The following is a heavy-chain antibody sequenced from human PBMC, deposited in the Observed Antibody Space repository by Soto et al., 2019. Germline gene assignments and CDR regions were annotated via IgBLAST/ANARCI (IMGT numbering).Heavy chain of an antibody. Sequence: QVQLVQSGAEVKKPGASVKVSCKTSGYTFTGYFIHWVRQAPGQGLEWMGWINSNSGGTNYAQKFQGRVSMTRDTSVSTVDVDLSRLRSNDTAVYHCARQARGHSFDIWGQGTMVTVSS. V-gene: IGHV1-2*02. CDR3: ARQARGHSFDI. CDR1: GYTFTGYF. J-gene: IGHJ3*02. CDR2: INSNSGGT.